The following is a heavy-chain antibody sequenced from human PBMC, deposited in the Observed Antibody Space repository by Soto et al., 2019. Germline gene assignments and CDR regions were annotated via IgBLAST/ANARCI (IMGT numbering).Heavy chain of an antibody. CDR3: ARSAIAARRYYYYGMDV. J-gene: IGHJ6*02. CDR2: MNPNSGNT. CDR1: GYTFTSYD. Sequence: QVQLVQSGAEVKKPGASVKVSCKASGYTFTSYDINGVRQATGQGLEWMGWMNPNSGNTGYAQKFQGRVTMTRNTSISTAYMELSSLRSEDTAVYYCARSAIAARRYYYYGMDVWGQGTTVTVSS. V-gene: IGHV1-8*01. D-gene: IGHD6-6*01.